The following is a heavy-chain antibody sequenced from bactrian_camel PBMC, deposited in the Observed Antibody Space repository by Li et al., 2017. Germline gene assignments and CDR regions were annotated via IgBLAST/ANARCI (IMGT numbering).Heavy chain of an antibody. CDR1: GRSHLRNC. CDR3: AAEVLDSARCSLAGDFIS. J-gene: IGHJ4*01. V-gene: IGHV3S53*01. Sequence: VQLVESGGGSVQAGESLRLSCAVSGRSHLRNCIGWFRQAPGKEREAVAIFDSDHVKMYSDSVKGRFTVSVESAKNSVSLQMNNLKPEDTAKYHCAAEVLDSARCSLAGDFISWGKGTQVTVS. CDR2: FDSDHVK. D-gene: IGHD3*01.